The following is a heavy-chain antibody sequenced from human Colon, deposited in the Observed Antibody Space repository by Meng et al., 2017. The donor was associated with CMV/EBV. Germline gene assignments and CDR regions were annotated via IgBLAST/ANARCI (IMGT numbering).Heavy chain of an antibody. D-gene: IGHD5-12*01. J-gene: IGHJ4*02. CDR3: LNRAYSQGQDF. CDR2: IDYRGST. V-gene: IGHV4-39*07. CDR1: GGSISTSSYF. Sequence: SETLSLTCTVSGGSISTSSYFWGWIRQPPGKGLEWIATIDYRGSTDYNPSLQRRVTMSVDTSKNQFSLNVTSVTAADTAVYYCLNRAYSQGQDFWGQGMLVTVSS.